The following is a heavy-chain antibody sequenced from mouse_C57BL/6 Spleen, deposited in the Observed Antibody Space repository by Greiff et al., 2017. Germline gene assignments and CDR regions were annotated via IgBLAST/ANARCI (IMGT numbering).Heavy chain of an antibody. V-gene: IGHV1-69*01. CDR2: IDPSDSCT. D-gene: IGHD1-3*01. Sequence: VQLQQPGAELVMPGASVKLSCKASGYTFTSYWMHWVKQRPGQGLEWLGEIDPSDSCTNYNQKFKGKSTLTVDKSSSTAYMQLSSLTSEDSAVYYCATYCDSGPWFAYWGQGTLVTVSA. CDR3: ATYCDSGPWFAY. J-gene: IGHJ3*01. CDR1: GYTFTSYW.